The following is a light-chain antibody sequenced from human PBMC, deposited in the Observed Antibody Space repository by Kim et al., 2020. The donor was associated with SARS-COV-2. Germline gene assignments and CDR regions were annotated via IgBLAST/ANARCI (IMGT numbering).Light chain of an antibody. CDR2: KAS. V-gene: IGKV1-5*03. J-gene: IGKJ4*01. Sequence: SAFVGDRVTITCRASHSISDFLAWYQQKPGKAPNLLIYKASSLESGVPSRFSGSASGTEFTLTISSLQPDDFSTYYCQQYASYPLTFGGGTKVEI. CDR3: QQYASYPLT. CDR1: HSISDF.